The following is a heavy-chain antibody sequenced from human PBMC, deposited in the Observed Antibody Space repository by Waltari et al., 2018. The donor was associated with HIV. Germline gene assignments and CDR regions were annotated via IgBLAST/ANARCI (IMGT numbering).Heavy chain of an antibody. CDR2: SSAYNGHT. CDR1: GYTFTSYG. D-gene: IGHD3-3*01. J-gene: IGHJ4*02. V-gene: IGHV1-18*01. CDR3: ARALWSGYYTPYYFDY. Sequence: QVQLVQSGAEVKKPGASVKVSCKASGYTFTSYGISWVRQAPGQGLEWMGWSSAYNGHTNYSQKLQGRVTMTTDTSTRTAYMDLRSLRSDDTAFYYCARALWSGYYTPYYFDYWGQGTLVTVSS.